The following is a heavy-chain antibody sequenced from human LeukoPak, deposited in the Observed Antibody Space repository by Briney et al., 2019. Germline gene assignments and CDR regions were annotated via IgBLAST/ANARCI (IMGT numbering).Heavy chain of an antibody. D-gene: IGHD1-26*01. CDR1: AFTFSSYG. CDR2: ISGDGRDI. Sequence: GGSLRLSCAASAFTFSSYGMSWVRQAPGKGLEWVSAISGDGRDIFYADAVKGRFTISRDNSKNTLYLQMNSLRDEDTAVYYCAKDSWDLNGLFDYWGQGTLVTVSS. J-gene: IGHJ4*02. CDR3: AKDSWDLNGLFDY. V-gene: IGHV3-23*01.